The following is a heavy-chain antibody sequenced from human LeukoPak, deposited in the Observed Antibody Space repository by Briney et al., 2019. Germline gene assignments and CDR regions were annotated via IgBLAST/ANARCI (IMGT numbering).Heavy chain of an antibody. Sequence: PSETLSLTCSVSGGSIRSGAYYWSWIRQHPGTGLEWIGYIYYSGTTYYNPSLKSRVTISVDTSKNQFSLKLSSVTAADTAVYYCARGSALTNLEWYLFDYWGQGTLVTVSS. CDR2: IYYSGTT. CDR1: GGSIRSGAYY. V-gene: IGHV4-31*03. J-gene: IGHJ4*02. CDR3: ARGSALTNLEWYLFDY. D-gene: IGHD3-3*01.